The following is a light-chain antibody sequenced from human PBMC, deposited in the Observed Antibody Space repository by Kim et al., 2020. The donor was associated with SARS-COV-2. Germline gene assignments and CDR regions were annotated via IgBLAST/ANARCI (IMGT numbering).Light chain of an antibody. CDR3: QQSHGFPYT. V-gene: IGKV1-39*01. CDR1: QSVSTS. J-gene: IGKJ2*01. Sequence: SASVGIRVTITCRASQSVSTSLNWYQQQPGKAPKLLIYAVSSVQSGVPSRFSGSGSGTDFTLTISSLQPEDFAIYYCQQSHGFPYTFGQGTKLEI. CDR2: AVS.